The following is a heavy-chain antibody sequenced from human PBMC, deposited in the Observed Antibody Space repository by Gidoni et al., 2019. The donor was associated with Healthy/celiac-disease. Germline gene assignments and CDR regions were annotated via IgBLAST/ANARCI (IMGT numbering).Heavy chain of an antibody. J-gene: IGHJ4*02. CDR3: ARVRSSGYNFDY. D-gene: IGHD3-22*01. Sequence: QVQLQASGPGLVKPSQTLSLTCTVSCGSISSGGYYWSWIRQHPGKGLEWIGYIYYSGSTYYNPSLKSRVTISVDTSKNQFSLKLSSVTAADTAVYYCARVRSSGYNFDYWGQGTLVTVSS. V-gene: IGHV4-31*03. CDR1: CGSISSGGYY. CDR2: IYYSGST.